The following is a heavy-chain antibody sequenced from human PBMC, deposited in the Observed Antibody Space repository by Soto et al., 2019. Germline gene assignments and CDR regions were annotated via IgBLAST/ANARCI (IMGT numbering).Heavy chain of an antibody. CDR2: ISSSSSTI. V-gene: IGHV3-48*01. CDR3: AADNQSKYRNFYYYYMDV. D-gene: IGHD3-16*02. CDR1: GFTFSSYS. J-gene: IGHJ6*03. Sequence: GGSLRLSCAASGFTFSSYSMNWVRQAPGKGLEWVSYISSSSSTIYYADPVKGRLTISRDNAKNSLYRQMNSLRAEDTAVYYCAADNQSKYRNFYYYYMDVWGKGTTVTVSS.